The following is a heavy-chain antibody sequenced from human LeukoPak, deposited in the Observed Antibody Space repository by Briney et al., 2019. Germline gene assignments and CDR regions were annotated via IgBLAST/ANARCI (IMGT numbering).Heavy chain of an antibody. J-gene: IGHJ4*02. CDR2: IYHSGST. CDR3: ARQVVITGRTPKYYFDY. CDR1: GGSISSGGYS. V-gene: IGHV4-30-2*01. Sequence: PSETLSLTCAVSGGSISSGGYSWSWIRQPPGKGLEWIGYIYHSGSTYYNPSLKSRVTISVDRSKNQFSLKLSSVTAADTAVYYCARQVVITGRTPKYYFDYWGQGTLVTVSS. D-gene: IGHD3-22*01.